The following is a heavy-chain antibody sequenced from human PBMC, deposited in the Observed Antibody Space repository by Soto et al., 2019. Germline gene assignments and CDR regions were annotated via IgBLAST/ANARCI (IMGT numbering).Heavy chain of an antibody. J-gene: IGHJ4*02. D-gene: IGHD3-10*01. CDR2: FYHGGRS. Sequence: PSETLSLTCAVSGYFIRAGYYWGWIRQPPGKGLEWIGAFYHGGRSYFNPSLNSRVTISVDTAENQFSLKLSSLTAEDTAVYYCARIDSGSYRQFDYWGQGILVTVS. V-gene: IGHV4-38-2*01. CDR3: ARIDSGSYRQFDY. CDR1: GYFIRAGYY.